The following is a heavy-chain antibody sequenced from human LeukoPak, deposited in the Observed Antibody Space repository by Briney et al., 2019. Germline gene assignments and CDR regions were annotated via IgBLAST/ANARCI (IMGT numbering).Heavy chain of an antibody. D-gene: IGHD4-17*01. Sequence: SETLSLTCAVYGGSFSGYYWSWIRQPPGKGLEWIGEINRSGSTNYNPSLKSRVTISVDTSKNQFSLKLSSVTAADTAVYYCASSPVTTSASRRYYFDYWGQGTLVTVSS. V-gene: IGHV4-34*01. CDR3: ASSPVTTSASRRYYFDY. J-gene: IGHJ4*02. CDR2: INRSGST. CDR1: GGSFSGYY.